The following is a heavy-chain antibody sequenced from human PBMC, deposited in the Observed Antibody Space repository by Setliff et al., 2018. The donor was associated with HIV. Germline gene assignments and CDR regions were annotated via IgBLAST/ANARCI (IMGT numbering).Heavy chain of an antibody. D-gene: IGHD3-9*01. J-gene: IGHJ3*02. CDR1: GGSISSGSYF. V-gene: IGHV4-61*09. Sequence: SETLSLTCTVSGGSISSGSYFWSWIRQSAGKGLEWIGHIYTSRSTKYNPSLKSRVTTSVDTSKNHFSLRLSSVTAADTAVYYCARRERYYDILTGRVSDGFDIWGQGTMVTVSS. CDR2: IYTSRST. CDR3: ARRERYYDILTGRVSDGFDI.